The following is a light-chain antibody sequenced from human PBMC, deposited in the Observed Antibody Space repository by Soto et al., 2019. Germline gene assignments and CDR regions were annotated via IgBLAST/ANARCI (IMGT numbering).Light chain of an antibody. J-gene: IGKJ3*01. CDR3: QQRSNWLFT. Sequence: IVLTQSPATLSLSPGERATVSCRASQSVTDNYLAWYQQKPGQAPRLVIYDASNRATGIPARFSGSGSGTDFTLTISSLEPEDFAVYYCQQRSNWLFTFGPGTKVDIK. CDR1: QSVTDNY. CDR2: DAS. V-gene: IGKV3-11*01.